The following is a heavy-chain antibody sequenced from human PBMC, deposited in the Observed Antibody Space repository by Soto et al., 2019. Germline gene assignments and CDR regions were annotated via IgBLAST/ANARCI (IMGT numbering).Heavy chain of an antibody. Sequence: GASVKVSCKASGYTFTSYAMHWVRQAPGQRLEWMGWINAGNGNTKYSQKFQGRVTITRDTSASTAYMELSSLRSEDTAVYYCARDLSFAINGDQLRGWFDPWDQGTLVTVSS. J-gene: IGHJ5*02. CDR3: ARDLSFAINGDQLRGWFDP. CDR1: GYTFTSYA. D-gene: IGHD4-17*01. V-gene: IGHV1-3*01. CDR2: INAGNGNT.